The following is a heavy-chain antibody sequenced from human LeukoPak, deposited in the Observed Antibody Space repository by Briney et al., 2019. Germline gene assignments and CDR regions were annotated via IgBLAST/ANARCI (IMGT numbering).Heavy chain of an antibody. V-gene: IGHV1-69*05. CDR3: ARSRGIQLWLRAFDI. CDR1: GGTFSSYA. D-gene: IGHD5-18*01. Sequence: SVKVSCKASGGTFSSYAISWVRQAPGQGLEWMGGIIPIFGTANYAQKFQGRVTMTRDTSISTAYMELSRLRSDDTAVYYCARSRGIQLWLRAFDIWGQGTMVTVSS. CDR2: IIPIFGTA. J-gene: IGHJ3*02.